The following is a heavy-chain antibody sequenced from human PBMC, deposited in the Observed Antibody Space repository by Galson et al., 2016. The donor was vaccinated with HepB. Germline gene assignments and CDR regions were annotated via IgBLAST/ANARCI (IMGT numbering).Heavy chain of an antibody. J-gene: IGHJ4*02. D-gene: IGHD1-14*01. V-gene: IGHV3-33*01. Sequence: SLRLSCAASGFTFSSYGMHWVRQAPGKGLEWVAVIWYDGSNKKYVDFVKGRFTISRDNSKNMLYLQMNSLRAEDTGVYFCARDGTGTGTFSGAFYWGQGTLVTVSS. CDR3: ARDGTGTGTFSGAFY. CDR2: IWYDGSNK. CDR1: GFTFSSYG.